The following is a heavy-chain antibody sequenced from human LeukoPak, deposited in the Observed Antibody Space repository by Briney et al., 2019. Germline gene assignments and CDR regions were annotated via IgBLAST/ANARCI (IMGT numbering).Heavy chain of an antibody. D-gene: IGHD2-15*01. V-gene: IGHV1-18*01. CDR3: AREGYCSGGTCYSTMNWFDP. J-gene: IGHJ5*02. Sequence: ASVKVSCKASGYRFTSYGITWVRQAPGQGFEWMGWISAYNGNTNYAQKLQGRVTLTTDTSTSTAYMELRSLRSDDTAVYYCAREGYCSGGTCYSTMNWFDPWGQGTLVTVSS. CDR1: GYRFTSYG. CDR2: ISAYNGNT.